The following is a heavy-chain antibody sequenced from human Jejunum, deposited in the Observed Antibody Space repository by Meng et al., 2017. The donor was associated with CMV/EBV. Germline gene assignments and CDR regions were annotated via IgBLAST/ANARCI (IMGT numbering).Heavy chain of an antibody. Sequence: QVQLVQYGDEGKKAGSSVKVSCKSSGGVFNNYALNWVRQAPGQGLEWMGGIIAVLKTPTYAQKFRGRLTITADESTGTTYMDLTSLMSEDTAVYYCARGFSNGYLPFDYWGQGTLVTVSS. CDR3: ARGFSNGYLPFDY. CDR2: IIAVLKTP. CDR1: GGVFNNYA. D-gene: IGHD3-22*01. J-gene: IGHJ4*02. V-gene: IGHV1-69*01.